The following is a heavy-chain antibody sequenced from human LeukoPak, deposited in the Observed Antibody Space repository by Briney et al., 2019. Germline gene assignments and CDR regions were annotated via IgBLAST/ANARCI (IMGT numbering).Heavy chain of an antibody. Sequence: GGSLRLSCAASGFTFSSYEINWVRQVPGKGLEWVAHISGSGSTFYYAESVKGRFTISRDNPKNSLYLQMNSLTAEDTAVYYCARDGFGSSWYIDLWGRGTLVTVSS. CDR1: GFTFSSYE. CDR2: ISGSGSTF. V-gene: IGHV3-48*03. CDR3: ARDGFGSSWYIDL. J-gene: IGHJ2*01. D-gene: IGHD6-13*01.